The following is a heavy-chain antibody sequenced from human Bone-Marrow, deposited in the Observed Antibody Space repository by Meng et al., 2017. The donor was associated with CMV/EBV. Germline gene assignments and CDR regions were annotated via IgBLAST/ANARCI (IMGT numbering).Heavy chain of an antibody. J-gene: IGHJ3*02. CDR2: VVPLLGIA. Sequence: SVKVSCKASGGTFRAYTINWVRQVPGQGLEWMGRVVPLLGIANYAQKFQGRVTITADKSTTTAYMYLSSLRAEDTAVYYCARDMAFCSSTICNAAAFDIWGQGTMVTVSS. D-gene: IGHD2-2*01. CDR3: ARDMAFCSSTICNAAAFDI. V-gene: IGHV1-69*04. CDR1: GGTFRAYT.